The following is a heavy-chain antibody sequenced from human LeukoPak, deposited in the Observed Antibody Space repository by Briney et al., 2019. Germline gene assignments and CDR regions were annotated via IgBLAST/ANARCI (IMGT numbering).Heavy chain of an antibody. CDR1: GGSISSYY. CDR2: IYYSGST. Sequence: SETLSLTCTVSGGSISSYYWSWIRQPPGKGLEWIGYIYYSGSTNYNPSLKSRVTISVDTSKSQFSLKLSSVTAADTAVYYCATTTRYTLTRFDYWGQGTLVTVSS. J-gene: IGHJ4*02. CDR3: ATTTRYTLTRFDY. V-gene: IGHV4-59*01. D-gene: IGHD1-20*01.